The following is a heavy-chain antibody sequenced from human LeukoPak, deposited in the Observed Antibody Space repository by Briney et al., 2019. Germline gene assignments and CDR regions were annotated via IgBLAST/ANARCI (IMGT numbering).Heavy chain of an antibody. J-gene: IGHJ4*02. CDR2: ISGSGGST. Sequence: EGSLRLSCAASGFTFSSYAVSWVRQAPGKGLEWVSGISGSGGSTFYADSVKGRFTIPRDNSKNTLYLQMNSLRAEDTAVYYCTESSGSYYGEFDYWGQGTLVTVSS. CDR1: GFTFSSYA. D-gene: IGHD1-26*01. V-gene: IGHV3-23*01. CDR3: TESSGSYYGEFDY.